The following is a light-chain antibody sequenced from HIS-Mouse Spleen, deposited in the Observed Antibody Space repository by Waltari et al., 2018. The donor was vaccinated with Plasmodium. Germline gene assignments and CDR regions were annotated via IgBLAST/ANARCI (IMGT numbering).Light chain of an antibody. CDR1: QSVSSSY. V-gene: IGKV3-20*01. CDR2: GSS. Sequence: ELVLTQSPGTLSLSPGERATLSCRASQSVSSSYLAWYQQKPGQAPRLLISGSSSRATGIPNRCSGRGSGTDFTLTFSRLEPENFAVYYCQQYGSSPLTFGGGTKVKIK. J-gene: IGKJ4*01. CDR3: QQYGSSPLT.